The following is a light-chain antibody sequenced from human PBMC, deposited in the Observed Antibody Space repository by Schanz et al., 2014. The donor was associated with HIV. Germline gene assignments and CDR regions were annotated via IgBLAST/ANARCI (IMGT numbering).Light chain of an antibody. V-gene: IGLV1-51*01. Sequence: QSVLTQPPSVSGAPGQRVTISCSGSAFNVGQNYVSWYQQFPGTAPKLLIYGTHDRLSEIPDRFSGSKTGTSATLAISGLQSEDEADYYCQSYDSNLSAWVFGGGTKLTVL. J-gene: IGLJ3*02. CDR3: QSYDSNLSAWV. CDR2: GTH. CDR1: AFNVGQNY.